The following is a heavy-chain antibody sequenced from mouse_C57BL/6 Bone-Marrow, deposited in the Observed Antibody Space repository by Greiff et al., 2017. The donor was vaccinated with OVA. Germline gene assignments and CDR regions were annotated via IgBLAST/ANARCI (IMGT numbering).Heavy chain of an antibody. CDR2: IYPGSGST. D-gene: IGHD1-1*01. CDR3: ARSSYYYGSSRYYFDY. Sequence: VQLQQSGAELVKPGASVKMSCKASGYTFTSYWITWVKQRPGQGLEWIGDIYPGSGSTNYNEKFKSKATLTVDTSSSTAYMQLSSLTSEDSAVYYCARSSYYYGSSRYYFDYWGQGTTLTVSS. V-gene: IGHV1-55*01. J-gene: IGHJ2*01. CDR1: GYTFTSYW.